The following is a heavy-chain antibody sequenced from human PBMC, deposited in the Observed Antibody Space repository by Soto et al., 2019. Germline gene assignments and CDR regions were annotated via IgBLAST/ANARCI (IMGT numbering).Heavy chain of an antibody. V-gene: IGHV3-11*01. CDR2: ISESGTTI. D-gene: IGHD3-22*01. J-gene: IGHJ4*02. CDR3: TRSDYDTSGYTDY. CDR1: GFAFSAYY. Sequence: QVHLMESGGGLVKHGGSLRLSCAASGFAFSAYYMSWIRQAPGKGLEWLSYISESGTTIYYADSVKGRFTISRDNAKNSLYLQMNSLRVDYSAVYYCTRSDYDTSGYTDYWGQVTLVTVAS.